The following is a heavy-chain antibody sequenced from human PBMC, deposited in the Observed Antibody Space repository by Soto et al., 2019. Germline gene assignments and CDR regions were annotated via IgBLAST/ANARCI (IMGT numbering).Heavy chain of an antibody. D-gene: IGHD3-10*01. Sequence: SETLSLTCTVSGGSISSYYWSWILQPPGKGLEWIGYIYYSGSTNYNPSLKSRVTISVDTSKNQFSLKLSSVTAADTAVYYCARQIEMYYYGSGSSDAFDIWGQGTMVTVSS. CDR1: GGSISSYY. CDR2: IYYSGST. CDR3: ARQIEMYYYGSGSSDAFDI. J-gene: IGHJ3*02. V-gene: IGHV4-59*08.